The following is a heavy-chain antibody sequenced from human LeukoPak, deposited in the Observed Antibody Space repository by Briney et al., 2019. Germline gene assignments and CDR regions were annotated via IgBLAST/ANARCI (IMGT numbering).Heavy chain of an antibody. CDR1: GFTFSSYS. D-gene: IGHD2-15*01. Sequence: GGSLRLSCAASGFTFSSYSMDWVRQAPGKGLEWVGRVRNKANGYRTEYAASVEGRFTVSGDASKNSLYLQMNSLKTEDTAVYYCARSGYCGAGTCYSDYFNYWGLGTLVTVSS. J-gene: IGHJ4*02. V-gene: IGHV3-72*01. CDR3: ARSGYCGAGTCYSDYFNY. CDR2: VRNKANGYRT.